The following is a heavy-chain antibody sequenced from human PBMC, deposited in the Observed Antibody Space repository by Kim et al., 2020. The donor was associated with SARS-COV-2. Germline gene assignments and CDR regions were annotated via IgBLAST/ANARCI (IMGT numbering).Heavy chain of an antibody. V-gene: IGHV4-31*02. D-gene: IGHD3-16*02. CDR3: ARATMITFGGVIDHFAY. Sequence: LTNRVTISVDTSKNQFSLKLSSVTAADTAVYYCARATMITFGGVIDHFAYWGQGTLVTVSS. J-gene: IGHJ4*02.